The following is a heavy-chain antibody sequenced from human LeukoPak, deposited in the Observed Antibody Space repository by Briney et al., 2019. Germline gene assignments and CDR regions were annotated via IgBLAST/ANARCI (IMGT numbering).Heavy chain of an antibody. Sequence: PSETLSLTSGVQGESSSGYYWSWIRQPPGKGLEWIGEISHSGITNYSPSLQSRVTISVDTSKNQFSLKLTSVTAADTAVYYCARGTYYYESSGPYYWVQGSLVTVSS. D-gene: IGHD3-22*01. CDR1: GESSSGYY. CDR2: ISHSGIT. J-gene: IGHJ4*02. V-gene: IGHV4-34*01. CDR3: ARGTYYYESSGPYY.